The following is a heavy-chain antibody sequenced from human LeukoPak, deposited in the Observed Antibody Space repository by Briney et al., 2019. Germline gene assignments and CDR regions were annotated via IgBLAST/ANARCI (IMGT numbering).Heavy chain of an antibody. CDR2: VYHSGST. J-gene: IGHJ4*02. Sequence: PSETLSLTCAVSGYSISSGYYWGWVRQPPGKGLEWIGSVYHSGSTYYNPSLKNRLVISVDASKNHFSLKLNSVTAADTAVYFCARSANTRASFDYWGQGTLVTVSS. CDR1: GYSISSGYY. CDR3: ARSANTRASFDY. V-gene: IGHV4-38-2*01.